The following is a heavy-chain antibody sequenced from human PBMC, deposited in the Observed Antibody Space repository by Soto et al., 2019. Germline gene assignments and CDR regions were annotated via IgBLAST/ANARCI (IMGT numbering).Heavy chain of an antibody. CDR3: ARHASGYDYPYDAFDI. J-gene: IGHJ3*02. Sequence: PSETLSLTCTVSGGSISSYYLSWIRQPPGKGLEWIGYIYYSGSTNYNPSLKSRVTISVDTSKNQFSLKLSSVTAADTAVNYCARHASGYDYPYDAFDIWGQGTMVTVSS. D-gene: IGHD5-12*01. V-gene: IGHV4-59*08. CDR2: IYYSGST. CDR1: GGSISSYY.